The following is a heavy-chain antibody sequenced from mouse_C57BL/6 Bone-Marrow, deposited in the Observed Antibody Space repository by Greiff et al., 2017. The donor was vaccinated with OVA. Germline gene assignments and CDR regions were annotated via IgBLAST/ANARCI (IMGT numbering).Heavy chain of an antibody. Sequence: QVHVKQPGAELVMPGASVKLSCKASGYTFTSYWMHWVKQRPGQGLEWIGEIDPSDSYTNYNQKFKGKSTLTVDKSSSTAYMQLSSLTSEDSAVYYCATYYYGSSYAYFDGWGTGTTVTVSS. J-gene: IGHJ1*03. CDR1: GYTFTSYW. CDR3: ATYYYGSSYAYFDG. CDR2: IDPSDSYT. V-gene: IGHV1-69*01. D-gene: IGHD1-1*01.